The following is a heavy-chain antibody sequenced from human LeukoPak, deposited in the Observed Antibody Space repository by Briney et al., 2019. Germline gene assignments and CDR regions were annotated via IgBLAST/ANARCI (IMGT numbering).Heavy chain of an antibody. Sequence: SETLSLTCTVYGGSFSGYYWSWIRQPPGKGLEWIGEINHSGSTNYNPSLKSRVTIPVDTSKNHFSLKLSSVTAADTAVYYCARGPRYSLDFWGQGTLVTVSS. CDR3: ARGPRYSLDF. D-gene: IGHD3-16*02. J-gene: IGHJ4*02. CDR2: INHSGST. CDR1: GGSFSGYY. V-gene: IGHV4-34*01.